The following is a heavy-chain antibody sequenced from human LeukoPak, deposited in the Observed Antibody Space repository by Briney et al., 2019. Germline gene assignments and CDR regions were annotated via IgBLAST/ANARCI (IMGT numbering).Heavy chain of an antibody. Sequence: GGSLRLSCAASGFTFSSYSMNWVRQAPGKGLEWGSYISGSSSTIYYADSVKGRFTISRDNGKSTLYLQMNSLRAEDTAVYYCARGSTYYDSSGQIPFDYWGQGTLVTVSS. CDR1: GFTFSSYS. V-gene: IGHV3-48*01. D-gene: IGHD3-22*01. CDR3: ARGSTYYDSSGQIPFDY. J-gene: IGHJ4*02. CDR2: ISGSSSTI.